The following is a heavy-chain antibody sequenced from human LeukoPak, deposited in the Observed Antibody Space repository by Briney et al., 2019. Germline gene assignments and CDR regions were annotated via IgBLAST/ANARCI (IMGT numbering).Heavy chain of an antibody. CDR1: GFTVSSNY. Sequence: GGSLRLSCAASGFTVSSNYMSWVRQAPGKGLEWVSVIYSGGSTYYADSVKGRFTISRDNSKNTLYLQMNSLRAGDTAVYYCARDRGSYAYFDYWGQGTLVTVSS. V-gene: IGHV3-66*01. J-gene: IGHJ4*02. CDR2: IYSGGST. D-gene: IGHD1-26*01. CDR3: ARDRGSYAYFDY.